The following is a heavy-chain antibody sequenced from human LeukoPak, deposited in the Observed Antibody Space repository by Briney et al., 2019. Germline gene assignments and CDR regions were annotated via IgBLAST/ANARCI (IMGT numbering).Heavy chain of an antibody. D-gene: IGHD2-8*01. CDR3: AKDCTSCTNGVCYYGFFDY. V-gene: IGHV3-23*01. Sequence: GGSLRLSCAASGFTFSSYAMSWVRQAPGKGLEWVSAISGSGGSTYYADSVKGRFTISRDNSKNTLYLQMNSLRAEDTAVYYCAKDCTSCTNGVCYYGFFDYWGQGTLVTASS. J-gene: IGHJ4*02. CDR2: ISGSGGST. CDR1: GFTFSSYA.